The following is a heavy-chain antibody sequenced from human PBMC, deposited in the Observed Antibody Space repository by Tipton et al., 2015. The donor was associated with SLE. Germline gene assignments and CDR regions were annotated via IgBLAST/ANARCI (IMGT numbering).Heavy chain of an antibody. Sequence: TLSLTCAVSGYSIGGGYFWSWIRQSPEKGLEWIGYIYYSAATNYNPSLKSRVTISIDATKNQFSLNLNSVTAADTAVYYCARGQRYRPFDIWGQGTMVTVSS. D-gene: IGHD2-15*01. V-gene: IGHV4-61*08. CDR3: ARGQRYRPFDI. J-gene: IGHJ3*02. CDR2: IYYSAAT. CDR1: GYSIGGGYF.